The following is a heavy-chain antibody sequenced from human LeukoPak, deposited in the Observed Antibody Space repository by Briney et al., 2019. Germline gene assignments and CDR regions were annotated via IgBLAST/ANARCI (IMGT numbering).Heavy chain of an antibody. CDR1: GYTFTGYY. V-gene: IGHV1-2*06. CDR2: IHPKSGDT. Sequence: ASVTLTCKTSGYTFTGYYLHWVRQAPGQGLEWVGRIHPKSGDTDSAQNLQGRVTMTRDTSISTAYMELSGLRYDDTALYYCASIHSTSVHYWGQGTLVTVSS. D-gene: IGHD6-6*01. J-gene: IGHJ4*02. CDR3: ASIHSTSVHY.